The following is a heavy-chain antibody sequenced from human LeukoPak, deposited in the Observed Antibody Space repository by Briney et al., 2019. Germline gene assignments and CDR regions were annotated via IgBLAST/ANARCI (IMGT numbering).Heavy chain of an antibody. CDR1: GFTFSSYA. CDR2: ISSNGGST. V-gene: IGHV3-64*01. D-gene: IGHD2-15*01. Sequence: PGGSLRLSCAASGFTFSSYAMHWVRQAPGKGLEYVSAISSNGGSTYYANSVKGRFTISRDNSKNTLYLQMGSLRAEDMAVYYCARDATPNGAFDYWGQGTLVTVSS. CDR3: ARDATPNGAFDY. J-gene: IGHJ4*02.